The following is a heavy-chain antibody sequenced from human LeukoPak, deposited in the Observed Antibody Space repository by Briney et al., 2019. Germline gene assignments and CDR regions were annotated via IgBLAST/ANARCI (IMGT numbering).Heavy chain of an antibody. CDR3: ARDRGPYCSSTSCYVGGYYYYGMDV. Sequence: SETLSLTCTVSGGSISSGGYYWSWIRQHPGKGLEWIGYICYSGSTYYNPSLKSRVTISVDTSKNQFSLKLSSVTAADTAVYYCARDRGPYCSSTSCYVGGYYYYGMDVWGQGTTVTVSS. CDR2: ICYSGST. D-gene: IGHD2-2*01. CDR1: GGSISSGGYY. V-gene: IGHV4-31*03. J-gene: IGHJ6*02.